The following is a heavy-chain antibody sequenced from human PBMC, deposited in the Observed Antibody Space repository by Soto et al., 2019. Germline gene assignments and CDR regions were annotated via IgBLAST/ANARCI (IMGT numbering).Heavy chain of an antibody. CDR3: ARRGDYYDSSGYVDY. J-gene: IGHJ4*02. CDR2: IYYSGST. CDR1: GGSISSSSYY. Sequence: SETLSLTCTVSGGSISSSSYYWGWIRQPPGKGLEWIGRIYYSGSTYYNPSLKSRVTISVDTSKNQFSLQLSSVTAADTAVYYCARRGDYYDSSGYVDYWGQGTLVTVSS. V-gene: IGHV4-39*01. D-gene: IGHD3-22*01.